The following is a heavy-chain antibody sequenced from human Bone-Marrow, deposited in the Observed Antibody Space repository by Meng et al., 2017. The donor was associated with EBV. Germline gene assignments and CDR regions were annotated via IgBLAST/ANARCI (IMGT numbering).Heavy chain of an antibody. Sequence: LQLKGLGPGLVNPSETLSSTCTVSGGSIGSSSYYWGWIRQPPGKGLEWIGSIYYSGSTYYNPSLKSRVTISVDTSKNQFSLKLSSVTAADTAVYYCAGERGTLDFDYWGQGTLVTVSS. CDR2: IYYSGST. V-gene: IGHV4-39*01. CDR3: AGERGTLDFDY. D-gene: IGHD2/OR15-2a*01. CDR1: GGSIGSSSYY. J-gene: IGHJ4*02.